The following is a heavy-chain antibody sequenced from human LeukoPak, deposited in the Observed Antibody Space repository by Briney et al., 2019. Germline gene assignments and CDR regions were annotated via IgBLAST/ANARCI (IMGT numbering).Heavy chain of an antibody. V-gene: IGHV3-48*01. D-gene: IGHD4-17*01. CDR1: GFTFRSYN. CDR2: ITFSSSII. CDR3: ARDRLHYGEYEKTFDY. Sequence: GGSLRLSCAASGFTFRSYNMNWVRQAPGKGLEWVSYITFSSSIIYYADSVRGRFTISRDNAKNSLYLQMNSLRAEDTAVYYCARDRLHYGEYEKTFDYWGQGTLVTVSS. J-gene: IGHJ4*02.